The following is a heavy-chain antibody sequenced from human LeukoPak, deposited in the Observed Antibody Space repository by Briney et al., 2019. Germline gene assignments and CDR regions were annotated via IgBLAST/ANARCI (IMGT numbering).Heavy chain of an antibody. Sequence: GGSLRLSCAASGFTFSNYGMHWVRQAPGKGLEWAALIWFDGSNKYYTDSVKGRFTISRDNSKNTLYLQMNSLRADDTAVYYCARGTISSGRPRYFDYWGQGTLVTVSS. D-gene: IGHD1-26*01. CDR1: GFTFSNYG. V-gene: IGHV3-33*01. CDR3: ARGTISSGRPRYFDY. CDR2: IWFDGSNK. J-gene: IGHJ4*02.